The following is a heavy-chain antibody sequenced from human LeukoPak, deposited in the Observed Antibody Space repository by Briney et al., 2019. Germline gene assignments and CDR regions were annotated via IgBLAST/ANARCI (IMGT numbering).Heavy chain of an antibody. CDR2: ISYGGSNK. D-gene: IGHD6-13*01. V-gene: IGHV3-30*18. J-gene: IGHJ4*02. CDR1: GFTFSSYG. CDR3: AKESTAAVPDY. Sequence: GGSLRLSCAASGFTFSSYGMHWVRQAPGRGLEWVAVISYGGSNKYYADSVKGRFTISRDSSKNTVFLQMNGLRGDDTAVYYCAKESTAAVPDYWGQGTLVTVSS.